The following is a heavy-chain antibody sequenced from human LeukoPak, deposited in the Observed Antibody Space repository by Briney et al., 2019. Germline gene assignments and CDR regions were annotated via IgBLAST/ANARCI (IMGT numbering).Heavy chain of an antibody. CDR2: INPNSGGT. V-gene: IGHV1-2*02. J-gene: IGHJ4*02. D-gene: IGHD1-26*01. CDR1: GYTFTGYY. CDR3: ARGRGWELLMGEFDY. Sequence: APVKVSCKASGYTFTGYYMHWVRQAPGQGLEWMGWINPNSGGTNYAQKFQGRVTMTRDTSISTAYMELSRLRSDDTAVYYCARGRGWELLMGEFDYWGQGTLVTVSS.